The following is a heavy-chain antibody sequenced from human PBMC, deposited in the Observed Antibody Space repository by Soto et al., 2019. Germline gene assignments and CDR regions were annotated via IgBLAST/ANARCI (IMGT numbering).Heavy chain of an antibody. CDR2: MNPNSGNT. Sequence: ASVKVSCKASGYTFTSYDINWVRQATGQGLEWMGWMNPNSGNTGYAQKFQGRVTMTRNTYISTAYMELSSLRSEDTAVYYCARGQRFLEWLFDAFDIWGQGTMVTVSS. D-gene: IGHD3-3*01. CDR3: ARGQRFLEWLFDAFDI. V-gene: IGHV1-8*01. CDR1: GYTFTSYD. J-gene: IGHJ3*02.